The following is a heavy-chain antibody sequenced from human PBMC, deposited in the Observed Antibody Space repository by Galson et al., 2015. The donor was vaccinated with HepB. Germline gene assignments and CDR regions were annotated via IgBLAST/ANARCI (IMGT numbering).Heavy chain of an antibody. Sequence: ETLSLTCAVSGGSISSSNWWSWVRQPPGKGLEWIGEIYHSGSTNYNPSLKSRVTISVDKSKDQFSLKLSSVTAADTAVYYCARDKWFGELRENWFDPWGQGTLVTVSS. CDR2: IYHSGST. D-gene: IGHD3-10*01. V-gene: IGHV4-4*02. CDR1: GGSISSSNW. CDR3: ARDKWFGELRENWFDP. J-gene: IGHJ5*02.